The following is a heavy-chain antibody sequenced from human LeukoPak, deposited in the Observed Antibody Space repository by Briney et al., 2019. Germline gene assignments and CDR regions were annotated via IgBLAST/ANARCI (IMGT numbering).Heavy chain of an antibody. CDR2: IGTSSDT. V-gene: IGHV3-23*01. CDR1: GFTFASYA. J-gene: IGHJ2*01. Sequence: GGSLRLSCAASGFTFASYAMTWVRQAPGKGLEWVSTIGTSSDTYYADSVRGRFTISRDNRKNALYVQMNSLRVEDTAIYYCAGNLPTKYFDLWGRGTLVTVSS. CDR3: AGNLPTKYFDL.